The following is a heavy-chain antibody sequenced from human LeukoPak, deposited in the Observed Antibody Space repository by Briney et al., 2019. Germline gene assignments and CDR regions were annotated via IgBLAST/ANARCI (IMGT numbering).Heavy chain of an antibody. CDR2: INHSGGT. D-gene: IGHD3-22*01. Sequence: PSETLSLTCAVYGGSFSTYYWSWIRQPPGKGLEWIGEINHSGGTNYNPSLKSRVTISVDMSKNQFSLKLSSVTAADTAVYYCAGDYDSSGYYYSSWGQGTLVTVSS. J-gene: IGHJ5*02. CDR1: GGSFSTYY. CDR3: AGDYDSSGYYYSS. V-gene: IGHV4-34*01.